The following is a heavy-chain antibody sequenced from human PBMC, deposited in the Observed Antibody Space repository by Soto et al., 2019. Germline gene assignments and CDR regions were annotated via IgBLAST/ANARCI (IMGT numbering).Heavy chain of an antibody. D-gene: IGHD3-10*01. Sequence: ASVKVSCKASGYTFTHHYIHWVRQAPGQGLDWVGVINPSGGRTNYAQKFQGRVTMTGDTSTRTVYMELSSLRSEDTALYYCAKDLRITMVRGVLRSFDSWGPGTLVTVSS. CDR2: INPSGGRT. CDR1: GYTFTHHY. J-gene: IGHJ4*02. CDR3: AKDLRITMVRGVLRSFDS. V-gene: IGHV1-46*01.